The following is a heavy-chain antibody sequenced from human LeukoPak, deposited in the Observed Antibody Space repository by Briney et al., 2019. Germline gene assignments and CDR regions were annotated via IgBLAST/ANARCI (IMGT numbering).Heavy chain of an antibody. D-gene: IGHD3-10*01. CDR1: GGSISNYF. Sequence: SETLSLTCTVSGGSISNYFWNWIRQPPGKGLEWIGSIYYSGSTNYNPSLKSRVTISVATSKNQFFLKLTSVTAADTAVYYCARHLGGSGSHDAFDIWGQGTMVTVSS. V-gene: IGHV4-59*01. CDR3: ARHLGGSGSHDAFDI. CDR2: IYYSGST. J-gene: IGHJ3*02.